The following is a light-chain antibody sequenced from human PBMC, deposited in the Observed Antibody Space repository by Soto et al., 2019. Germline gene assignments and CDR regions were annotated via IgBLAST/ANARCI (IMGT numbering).Light chain of an antibody. J-gene: IGLJ1*01. CDR2: EVS. V-gene: IGLV2-14*01. CDR3: SSYTSSSTLV. CDR1: SSDVGGYNY. Sequence: HSVLTQPASVSGSPGQSITISCTGTSSDVGGYNYVSWYQQHPGKAPKLMIYEVSNRPSGVSNRFSGSKSGNAASLTISGLEAEDEADYYCSSYTSSSTLVFGTGTKVPVL.